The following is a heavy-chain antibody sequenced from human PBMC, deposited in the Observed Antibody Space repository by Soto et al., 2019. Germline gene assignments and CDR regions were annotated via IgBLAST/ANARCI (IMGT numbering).Heavy chain of an antibody. CDR2: IYYSGST. CDR3: ARSAYSSSWMTYYYYGMDV. V-gene: IGHV4-30-4*01. Sequence: PSETLSLTCTVSGGSISSGDYYWSWIRQPPGKGLEWIGYIYYSGSTYYNPSLKSRVTISVDTSKNQFSLKLSSVTAADTAVYYCARSAYSSSWMTYYYYGMDVWGQGTTVTVSS. D-gene: IGHD6-13*01. J-gene: IGHJ6*02. CDR1: GGSISSGDYY.